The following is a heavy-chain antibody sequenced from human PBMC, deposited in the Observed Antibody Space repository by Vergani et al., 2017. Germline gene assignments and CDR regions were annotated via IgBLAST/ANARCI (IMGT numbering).Heavy chain of an antibody. Sequence: QVQLVQSGAEVKKPGSSVKVSCKASGYTFIDYYIHWVRQAPEQGLEWVGWSNPKSGGASYAQEFQGRVTMTRDTSIATAYMELSSLTSDDTAVYYCARAYGRYDWFDYWGQRTLVTVSS. CDR2: SNPKSGGA. CDR1: GYTFIDYY. J-gene: IGHJ4*01. V-gene: IGHV1-2*02. D-gene: IGHD1-20*01. CDR3: ARAYGRYDWFDY.